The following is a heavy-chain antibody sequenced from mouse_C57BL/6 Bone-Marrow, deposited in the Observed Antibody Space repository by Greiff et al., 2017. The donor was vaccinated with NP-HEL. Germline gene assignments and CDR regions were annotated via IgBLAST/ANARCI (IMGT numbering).Heavy chain of an antibody. CDR1: GYTFTSYW. J-gene: IGHJ3*01. CDR2: IHPNSGST. Sequence: VQLQQPGAELVKPGASVKLSCEASGYTFTSYWMHWVKQRPGQGLEWIGMIHPNSGSTNYNEKFKSKATLTVDNSSSTAYMQLSSLTSEDSAVYYCARRGYYYGSSYGFAYWGKGTLVTVAA. CDR3: ARRGYYYGSSYGFAY. D-gene: IGHD1-1*01. V-gene: IGHV1-64*01.